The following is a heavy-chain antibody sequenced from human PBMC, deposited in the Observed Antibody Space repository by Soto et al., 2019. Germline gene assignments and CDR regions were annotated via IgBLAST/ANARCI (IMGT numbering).Heavy chain of an antibody. D-gene: IGHD3-3*01. CDR1: GFTFSSYW. V-gene: IGHV3-7*01. J-gene: IGHJ6*03. CDR2: IKQDGSEK. CDR3: ARDFGYDFWSGYYTRQKYYYYYMDV. Sequence: GGSLRLSCAASGFTFSSYWMSWVRQAPGKGLEWVANIKQDGSEKYYVDSVKGRFTISKDNAKNSLFLQMNSLRAEDTAVYYWARDFGYDFWSGYYTRQKYYYYYMDVWGKGTTVTVSS.